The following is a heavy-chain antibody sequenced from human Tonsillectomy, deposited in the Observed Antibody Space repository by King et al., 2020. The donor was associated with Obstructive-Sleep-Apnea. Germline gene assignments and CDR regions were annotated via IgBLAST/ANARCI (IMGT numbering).Heavy chain of an antibody. D-gene: IGHD3-10*01. CDR3: ATALNYYGSGSYYNVAGKSDFDY. V-gene: IGHV4-39*07. J-gene: IGHJ4*02. CDR2: IYFSGST. Sequence: QLQESGPGLVKPSETLSLTCTVSGGSISSSSYYWGWIRQPPGKGLEWIGGIYFSGSTYYNPSLKSRVTISVDTSKNQFSLKLSSVTAADTAVYYCATALNYYGSGSYYNVAGKSDFDYWGQGTLVTVSS. CDR1: GGSISSSSYY.